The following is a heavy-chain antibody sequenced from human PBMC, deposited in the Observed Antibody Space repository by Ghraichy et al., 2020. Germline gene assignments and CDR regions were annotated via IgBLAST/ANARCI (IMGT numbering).Heavy chain of an antibody. CDR1: GFSFSNFA. J-gene: IGHJ4*02. D-gene: IGHD3-10*01. V-gene: IGHV3-23*01. Sequence: GESLNISCAASGFSFSNFAMTWVRQAPGKGLEWVSTITGRSDTTYYADSVKSRFTISRDNSRSTLYVQMSSLRADDTAIYYCVKDWGNYGSGSYDYFDYWGQGTLVTVSS. CDR3: VKDWGNYGSGSYDYFDY. CDR2: ITGRSDTT.